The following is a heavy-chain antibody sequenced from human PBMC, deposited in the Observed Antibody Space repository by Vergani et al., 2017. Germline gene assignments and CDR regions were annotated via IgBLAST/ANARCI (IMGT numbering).Heavy chain of an antibody. CDR3: TKGSVYYHDSAGHGYDPYTGFDL. Sequence: EVHLVESGGGLVQPGRSLRLSCEASGITFWKFGMHWVRQGPGKGLEWVSGISWNSGAVDYADSVRGRFTISRDNAKNSLCLEMNSLRFEDTAVYFCTKGSVYYHDSAGHGYDPYTGFDLWGQGTLVTVSS. V-gene: IGHV3-9*01. D-gene: IGHD5-12*01. CDR2: ISWNSGAV. CDR1: GITFWKFG. J-gene: IGHJ3*01.